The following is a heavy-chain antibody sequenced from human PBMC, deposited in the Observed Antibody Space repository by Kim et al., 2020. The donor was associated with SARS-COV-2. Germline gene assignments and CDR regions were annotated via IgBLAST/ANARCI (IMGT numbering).Heavy chain of an antibody. V-gene: IGHV3-48*02. CDR1: GFTFSSYS. CDR2: ISSSSSTI. Sequence: GGSLRLSCAASGFTFSSYSMNWVRQAPGKGLEWVSYISSSSSTIYYADSVKGRFTISRDNAKNSLYLQMNSLRDEDTAVYYCARELPAYDFWSGQYSPNYYYYYGMDVWGQGTTVTVSS. D-gene: IGHD3-3*01. J-gene: IGHJ6*02. CDR3: ARELPAYDFWSGQYSPNYYYYYGMDV.